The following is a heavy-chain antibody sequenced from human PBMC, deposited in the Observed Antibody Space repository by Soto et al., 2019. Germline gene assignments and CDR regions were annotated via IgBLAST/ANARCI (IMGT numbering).Heavy chain of an antibody. J-gene: IGHJ6*02. CDR1: GGTFSSYA. D-gene: IGHD6-6*01. V-gene: IGHV1-69*01. Sequence: QVQLVQSGAEVKKPGSSVKVSCKASGGTFSSYAISWVRQAPGQGLEWMGGIIPIFGTANYAQKFQGRVTITADESTSTAYREVSSLRSEDTAVYYCARWGYSSSGGDYYYGMDVWGQGTTVTVSS. CDR2: IIPIFGTA. CDR3: ARWGYSSSGGDYYYGMDV.